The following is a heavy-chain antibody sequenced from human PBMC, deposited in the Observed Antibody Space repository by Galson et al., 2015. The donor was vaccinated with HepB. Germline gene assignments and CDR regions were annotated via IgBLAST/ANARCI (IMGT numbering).Heavy chain of an antibody. V-gene: IGHV3-23*01. CDR2: ISGRGEST. CDR3: ARRRGSSWIADF. J-gene: IGHJ4*02. Sequence: SLRLSCAASGFTFSSYAMTWVRQAPGKGLEWVSVISGRGESTFYADSVKGRFTLSRDNSKNTLYLQMNSLRAEDTALYYCARRRGSSWIADFWGQGTLVTVSS. D-gene: IGHD2-21*01. CDR1: GFTFSSYA.